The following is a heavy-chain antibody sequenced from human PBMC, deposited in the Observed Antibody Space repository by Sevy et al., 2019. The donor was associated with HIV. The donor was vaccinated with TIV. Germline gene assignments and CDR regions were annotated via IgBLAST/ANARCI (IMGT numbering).Heavy chain of an antibody. Sequence: ASVKVSCKASGYTFTSYGISWVRQAPGQGLEWMGSFDPEDGETIYAQKFQGRLTMTEDTATDTAYMDLSNLRSEDTAVYYCATTKDYYESSGSPFDHWGQGTLVTVSS. CDR1: GYTFTSYG. V-gene: IGHV1-24*01. J-gene: IGHJ4*02. CDR2: FDPEDGET. CDR3: ATTKDYYESSGSPFDH. D-gene: IGHD3-22*01.